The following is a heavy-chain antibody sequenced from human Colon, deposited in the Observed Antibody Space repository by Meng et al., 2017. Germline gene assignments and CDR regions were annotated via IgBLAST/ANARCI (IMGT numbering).Heavy chain of an antibody. Sequence: QGQVVQSGAEVKGPGASVKVSCKPSGYPFSHYALHWVRQAPGQRLEWMGWINPGNGDTKSSHKFQGRLTITRDTSASTAYMELSSLRSEDTAVYYCAKDQDFGGTPGSWGQGTLVTVSS. D-gene: IGHD4-23*01. V-gene: IGHV1-3*01. J-gene: IGHJ5*02. CDR3: AKDQDFGGTPGS. CDR1: GYPFSHYA. CDR2: INPGNGDT.